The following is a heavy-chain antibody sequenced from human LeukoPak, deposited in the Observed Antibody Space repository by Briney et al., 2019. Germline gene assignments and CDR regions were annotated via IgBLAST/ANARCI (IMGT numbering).Heavy chain of an antibody. Sequence: SETLSLTCTVSGGSISSSSYYWGWIRQPPGKGLEWIGSIYYSGSTYYNPSLKSRVTISVDTSKNQFSLKLSSVTAADTAVYYCARLSPSGYWGQGTLVTVSS. V-gene: IGHV4-39*01. CDR3: ARLSPSGY. CDR2: IYYSGST. J-gene: IGHJ4*02. CDR1: GGSISSSSYY.